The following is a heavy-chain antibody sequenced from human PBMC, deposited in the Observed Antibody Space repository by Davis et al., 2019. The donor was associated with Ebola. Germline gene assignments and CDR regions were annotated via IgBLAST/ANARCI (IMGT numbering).Heavy chain of an antibody. Sequence: SVKVSCKASGGTFSSYAISWVRQAPGQGLEWMGRIIPILGIANYAQKFQGRVTMTRDTSTSTVYMELSSLRSEDTAVYYCASTKVVTLVYWGQGTLVTVSS. CDR1: GGTFSSYA. CDR2: IIPILGIA. J-gene: IGHJ4*02. CDR3: ASTKVVTLVY. D-gene: IGHD4-23*01. V-gene: IGHV1-69*04.